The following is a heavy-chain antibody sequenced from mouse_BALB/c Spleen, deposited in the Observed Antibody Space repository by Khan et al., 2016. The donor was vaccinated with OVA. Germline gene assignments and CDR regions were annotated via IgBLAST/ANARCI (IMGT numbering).Heavy chain of an antibody. J-gene: IGHJ4*01. D-gene: IGHD2-12*01. CDR2: INTHSGVP. V-gene: IGHV9-4*02. CDR1: GYTFTTAG. CDR3: ARGGAAYYRNDGGAMEY. Sequence: VQLQESGPELKKPGETVRISCKASGYTFTTAGMQWVQKMPGKGLKWIGWINTHSGVPKYAEDFKGRFAFSLETSASTAYLQITNLKKEDTATYFWARGGAAYYRNDGGAMEYWGQGTSVTVSS.